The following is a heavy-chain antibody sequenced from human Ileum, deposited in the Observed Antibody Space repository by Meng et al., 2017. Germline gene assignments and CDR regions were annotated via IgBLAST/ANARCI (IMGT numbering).Heavy chain of an antibody. CDR2: ISAYNGDT. CDR1: GYTYTHHG. V-gene: IGHV1-18*01. J-gene: IGHJ4*02. Sequence: QVQLVQSGAEVRKPGASVQVVCKASGYTYTHHGIGWVRHAPGQGLEWMGWISAYNGDTNYVHKFQGRVTMTTDASTSTAYMELRSLRSDDTAVYYCARDPPNSSGWHAYFDYWGQGTLVTVSS. D-gene: IGHD6-19*01. CDR3: ARDPPNSSGWHAYFDY.